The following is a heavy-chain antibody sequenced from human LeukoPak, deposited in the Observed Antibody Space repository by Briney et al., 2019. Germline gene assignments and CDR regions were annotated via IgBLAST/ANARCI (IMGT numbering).Heavy chain of an antibody. CDR2: IFPDNSET. J-gene: IGHJ6*03. V-gene: IGHV5-51*01. CDR3: ARTRHCSGGTCSWAIDYYYYMDV. CDR1: GYNFPGYW. Sequence: GESLTISCQGSGYNFPGYWIGWVRQKPGKGLEWMGIIFPDNSETNYSPSFEGQVIISVDKSINTAYLQWSSLKASDTAMYYCARTRHCSGGTCSWAIDYYYYMDVWGEGTTVTISS. D-gene: IGHD2-15*01.